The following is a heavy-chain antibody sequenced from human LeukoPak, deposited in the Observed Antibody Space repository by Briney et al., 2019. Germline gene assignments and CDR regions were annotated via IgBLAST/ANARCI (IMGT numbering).Heavy chain of an antibody. Sequence: GASVKVSCKASGYMFTTYYMHWVRQAPGQGLEWMGIINPSDGSTNYAQKFQGRVTMTTDTSTSTVYMELRSLRSDDTAVYFCARDTPQHLKRYDYWGQGTQVTVSS. V-gene: IGHV1-46*01. J-gene: IGHJ4*02. CDR3: ARDTPQHLKRYDY. D-gene: IGHD6-13*01. CDR1: GYMFTTYY. CDR2: INPSDGST.